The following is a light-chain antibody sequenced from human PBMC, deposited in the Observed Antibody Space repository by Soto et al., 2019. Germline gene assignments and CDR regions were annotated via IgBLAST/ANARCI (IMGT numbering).Light chain of an antibody. CDR3: QQYNPYSPWT. CDR1: QSISSW. Sequence: DIQMTQSPSTLSASVGDRVTITCRASQSISSWLTWYQQKPGKAPKLLIYDASSLESGVPLRFRGSGSGTEFTLTISSLQPDDFASYYCQQYNPYSPWTFGQGTKVDIK. V-gene: IGKV1-5*01. J-gene: IGKJ1*01. CDR2: DAS.